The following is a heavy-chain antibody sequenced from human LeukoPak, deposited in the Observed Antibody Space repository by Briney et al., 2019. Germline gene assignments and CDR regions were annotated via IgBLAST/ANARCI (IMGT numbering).Heavy chain of an antibody. D-gene: IGHD3-10*01. CDR3: ARDGSPFDH. Sequence: PGGSLRLSCAASGFTFSAYWMSWVRQTPGKGLEWVANIKQNGSEIYYVDSVKGRFTISRDNAKNSLSLQVNSLRVEDTAVYYCARDGSPFDHWGQGPLVTVSS. CDR1: GFTFSAYW. CDR2: IKQNGSEI. V-gene: IGHV3-7*01. J-gene: IGHJ4*02.